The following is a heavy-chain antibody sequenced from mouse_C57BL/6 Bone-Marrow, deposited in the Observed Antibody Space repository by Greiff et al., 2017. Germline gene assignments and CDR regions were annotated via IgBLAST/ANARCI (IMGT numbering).Heavy chain of an antibody. CDR1: GYTFTSYW. J-gene: IGHJ4*01. CDR2: IYPGSGST. D-gene: IGHD2-1*01. V-gene: IGHV1-55*01. Sequence: QVQLQQPGAEFVKPGASVKMSCKASGYTFTSYWITWVKQRPGQGLEWIGDIYPGSGSTNYNEKFKSKATLTVDPSSSTAYMQLSSLTSEHSAVYYCAVIYYGNCHAMAYLPQGTSVPVSS. CDR3: AVIYYGNCHAMAY.